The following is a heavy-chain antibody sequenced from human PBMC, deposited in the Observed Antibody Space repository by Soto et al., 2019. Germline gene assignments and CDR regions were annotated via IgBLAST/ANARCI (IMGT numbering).Heavy chain of an antibody. V-gene: IGHV4-4*02. D-gene: IGHD1-20*01. Sequence: SETLSLTCAVSGGSISSSNWWNWVRQAPGKGLEWIGEIYYSGSTNYNPSLKSRITISQDKSKNQFSLKLSSVTAADTAVYYCASKPYNWNTWMIHWGPGILVTVSS. CDR3: ASKPYNWNTWMIH. CDR1: GGSISSSNW. CDR2: IYYSGST. J-gene: IGHJ4*02.